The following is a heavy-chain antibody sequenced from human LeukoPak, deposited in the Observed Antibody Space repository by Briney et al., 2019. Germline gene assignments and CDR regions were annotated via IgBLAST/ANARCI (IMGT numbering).Heavy chain of an antibody. J-gene: IGHJ4*02. D-gene: IGHD3-10*01. Sequence: KSSETLSLTCTVSGVSISSSSDFWGWIRQPPGKGLDWIGSVYYGGSPYYNEPLKSRVSISLDASKNQVSLQLSSVTAADTAVYYCARLRRVWGGRMDFDSWGQGTLATVSS. V-gene: IGHV4-39*01. CDR3: ARLRRVWGGRMDFDS. CDR2: VYYGGSP. CDR1: GVSISSSSDF.